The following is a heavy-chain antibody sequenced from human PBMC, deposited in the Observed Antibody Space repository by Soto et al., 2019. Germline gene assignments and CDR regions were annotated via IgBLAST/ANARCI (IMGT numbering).Heavy chain of an antibody. CDR3: AAGLYGSGSYYSPFRVLYGMDV. V-gene: IGHV1-58*01. CDR2: IVVGSGNT. Sequence: GASVKVSCKASGFTFTSSAVQWVRQARGQRLEWIGWIVVGSGNTNYAQKFQERVTITRDMSTSTAYMELSSLRSEDTAVYYCAAGLYGSGSYYSPFRVLYGMDVWGQGTTVTVSS. D-gene: IGHD3-10*01. J-gene: IGHJ6*02. CDR1: GFTFTSSA.